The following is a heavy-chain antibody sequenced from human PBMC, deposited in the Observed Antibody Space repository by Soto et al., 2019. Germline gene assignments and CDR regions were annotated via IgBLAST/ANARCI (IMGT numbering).Heavy chain of an antibody. CDR3: AKDAYSSGWSPDY. CDR2: ISWNSGSI. V-gene: IGHV3-9*01. J-gene: IGHJ4*02. CDR1: GFTFDDYA. Sequence: EVQLVESGGGLVQPGRSLRLSCAASGFTFDDYAMHWVRQAPGKGLEWVSGISWNSGSIGYADSVKGRFTISRDNAKNSLYLQMNSLRAEDTALYYCAKDAYSSGWSPDYWGQGTLVTVSS. D-gene: IGHD6-19*01.